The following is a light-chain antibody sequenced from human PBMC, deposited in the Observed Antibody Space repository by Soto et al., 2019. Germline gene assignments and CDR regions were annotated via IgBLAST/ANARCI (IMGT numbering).Light chain of an antibody. CDR3: FSYISSTIYF. CDR1: SSDIGGYNY. V-gene: IGLV2-14*03. CDR2: DVI. J-gene: IGLJ1*01. Sequence: QSALTQPASVSGSPGQSITISCTGTSSDIGGYNYVSWYQHHPGKAPQLIIFDVINQPLGVSDRFSGSKSGNTTSLTIFGLQAEDEADYYCFSYISSTIYFFGTGTKVTVL.